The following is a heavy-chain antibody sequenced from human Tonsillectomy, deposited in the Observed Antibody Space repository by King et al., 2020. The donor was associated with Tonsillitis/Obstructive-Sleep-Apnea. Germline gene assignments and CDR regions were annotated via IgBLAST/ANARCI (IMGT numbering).Heavy chain of an antibody. V-gene: IGHV3-7*01. Sequence: VQLVESGGGLVQSGGSLRLSCAASGFTISSYWMSWVRQAPGKGLEWVANIKQDGSEKHYVDSVKGRFTISRDNAKNSLYLQLNSLRAEDMAVYYCAREGGHGMGFDYWGQGTLVTDSS. CDR2: IKQDGSEK. J-gene: IGHJ4*02. D-gene: IGHD3-16*01. CDR3: AREGGHGMGFDY. CDR1: GFTISSYW.